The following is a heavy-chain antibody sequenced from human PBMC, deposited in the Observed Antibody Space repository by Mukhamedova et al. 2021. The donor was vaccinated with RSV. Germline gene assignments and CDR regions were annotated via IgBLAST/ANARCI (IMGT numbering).Heavy chain of an antibody. D-gene: IGHD1-20*01. V-gene: IGHV4-59*01. J-gene: IGHJ4*02. CDR2: IHSSGST. Sequence: QSPGKGLEWIGYIHSSGSTNYNPSLRGRVTMSVDTSQNQFSLKLSSVTAADTALYYCAGVNNWYYFDYWGQGTLVTASS. CDR3: AGVNNWYYFDY.